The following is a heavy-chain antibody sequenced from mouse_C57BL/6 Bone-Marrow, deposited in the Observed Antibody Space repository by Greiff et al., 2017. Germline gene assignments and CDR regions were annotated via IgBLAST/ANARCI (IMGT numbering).Heavy chain of an antibody. J-gene: IGHJ2*01. V-gene: IGHV1-82*01. CDR3: ARSVDYYGLDY. Sequence: VQLQQSGPELVKPGASVKISCKASGYAFSSYWMNWVKQRPGKGLEWIGRIYPGDGDTNYNGKFKGKATLTADKSSSTAYMQLSSLTSEDSAVYVCARSVDYYGLDYWGQGTTLTVSS. CDR1: GYAFSSYW. CDR2: IYPGDGDT. D-gene: IGHD1-1*01.